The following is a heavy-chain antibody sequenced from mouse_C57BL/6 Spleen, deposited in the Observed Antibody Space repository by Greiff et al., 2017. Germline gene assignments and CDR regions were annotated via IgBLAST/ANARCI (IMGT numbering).Heavy chain of an antibody. CDR2: INYDGSST. V-gene: IGHV5-16*01. D-gene: IGHD4-1*01. Sequence: EVQLVESEGGLVQPGSSMKLSCTASGFTFSDYYLAWVRQVPEKGLEWVANINYDGSSTDYLASLKSRFIISSDNAKNILYLQMSSLKSEYTATYYCARRSNWDDYFDYWGQGTTLTVSS. CDR3: ARRSNWDDYFDY. CDR1: GFTFSDYY. J-gene: IGHJ2*01.